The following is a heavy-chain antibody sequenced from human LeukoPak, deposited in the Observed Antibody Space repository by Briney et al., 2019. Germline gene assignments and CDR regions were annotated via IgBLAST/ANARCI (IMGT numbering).Heavy chain of an antibody. V-gene: IGHV4-39*07. CDR1: GGPISSSSYY. CDR3: AREPLSYYDSFWSSY. CDR2: IYYSGST. Sequence: PSETLSLTCTVSGGPISSSSYYWGWIRQPPGKGLEWIGSIYYSGSTYYNPSLKSRVTISVDTSKNQFSLKLSSVTAADTAVYYCAREPLSYYDSFWSSYWGQGTLVTASS. J-gene: IGHJ4*02. D-gene: IGHD3-22*01.